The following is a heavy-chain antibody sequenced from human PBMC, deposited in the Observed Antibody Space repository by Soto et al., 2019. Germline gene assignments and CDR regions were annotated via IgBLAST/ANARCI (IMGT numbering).Heavy chain of an antibody. CDR1: GFTFSSYS. CDR3: ARDLVVGATTYYYYYGMDV. D-gene: IGHD1-26*01. Sequence: GSLRLSCAASGFTFSSYSINWVRQAPGKGLEWVSSISSSSSYIYYADSVKGRFTISRDNAKNSLYLQMNSLRAEDTAVYYCARDLVVGATTYYYYYGMDVWGQGTTVTVSS. CDR2: ISSSSSYI. V-gene: IGHV3-21*01. J-gene: IGHJ6*02.